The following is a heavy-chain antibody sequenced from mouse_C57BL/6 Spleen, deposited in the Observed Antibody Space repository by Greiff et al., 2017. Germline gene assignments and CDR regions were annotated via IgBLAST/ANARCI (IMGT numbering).Heavy chain of an antibody. CDR3: ARYHYYYGSSHWYFDV. J-gene: IGHJ1*03. CDR2: INYDGSST. D-gene: IGHD1-1*01. V-gene: IGHV5-16*01. Sequence: EVMLVESEGGLVQPGSSMKLSCTASGFTFSDYYMAWVRQVPEKGLEWVANINYDGSSTYYLDSLKSRFIISRDNAKNILSLQMSTLNSEDTATYYCARYHYYYGSSHWYFDVWGTGTTVTVSS. CDR1: GFTFSDYY.